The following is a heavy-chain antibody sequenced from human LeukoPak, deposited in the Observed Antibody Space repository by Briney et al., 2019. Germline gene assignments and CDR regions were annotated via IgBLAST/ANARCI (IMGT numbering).Heavy chain of an antibody. CDR3: VRSELGYCSRTSCVFDA. CDR2: ISSTSGSI. Sequence: GGSLRLSCAASGFTFYSYSMNWVRQAPGKGLEWVSYISSTSGSIYYAESVKGRFTISRGNAQNSLYLQMNSLRDEDTAVYYCVRSELGYCSRTSCVFDAWGQGTLATVSS. J-gene: IGHJ5*02. CDR1: GFTFYSYS. V-gene: IGHV3-48*02. D-gene: IGHD2-2*01.